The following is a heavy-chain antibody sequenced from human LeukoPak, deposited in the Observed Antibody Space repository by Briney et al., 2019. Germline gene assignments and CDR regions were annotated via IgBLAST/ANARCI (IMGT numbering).Heavy chain of an antibody. J-gene: IGHJ4*02. CDR1: GGSISSYY. D-gene: IGHD2-8*01. V-gene: IGHV4-59*01. CDR3: ASGMRGYVY. Sequence: PSETLSLTCTVPGGSISSYYWSWIRQPPGKGLEWIGYINYGGSTNYNPSLKSRVTISVDTSKNQFSLKMNSVTAADTAVYYCASGMRGYVYWGQGSLVTVSS. CDR2: INYGGST.